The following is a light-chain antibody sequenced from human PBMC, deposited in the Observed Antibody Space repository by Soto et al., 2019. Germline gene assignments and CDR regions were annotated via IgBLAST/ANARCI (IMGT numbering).Light chain of an antibody. CDR1: SSDVGGYNY. CDR3: CSYAGSSTSL. CDR2: DVT. J-gene: IGLJ3*02. V-gene: IGLV2-11*01. Sequence: HSALTQPRSVSGSPGQSVSISCTGTSSDVGGYNYVSWYQQYPGKAPKLMIYDVTKRPSGVPDRFSGSKSGNRASLTISGLQAEDEADYYCCSYAGSSTSLFGGGTKVTVL.